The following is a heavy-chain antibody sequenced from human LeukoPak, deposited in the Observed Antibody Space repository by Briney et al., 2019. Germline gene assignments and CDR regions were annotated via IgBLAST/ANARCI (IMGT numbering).Heavy chain of an antibody. D-gene: IGHD3-22*01. CDR1: GFTFSSYA. J-gene: IGHJ5*02. Sequence: GRSLRLSCAASGFTFSSYAMHWVRQAPGEGLEWVSVIYSGGSTYYADSVKGRFTISRDNSKNTLYLQMNSLRAEDTAVYYCARDYDYDSSGYFLSWGQGTLVTVSS. V-gene: IGHV3-66*01. CDR2: IYSGGST. CDR3: ARDYDYDSSGYFLS.